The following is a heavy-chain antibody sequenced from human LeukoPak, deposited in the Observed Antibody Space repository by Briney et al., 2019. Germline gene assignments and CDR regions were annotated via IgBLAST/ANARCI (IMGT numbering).Heavy chain of an antibody. CDR1: GFTVSSNY. V-gene: IGHV3-53*01. Sequence: GGSLRLSCAASGFTVSSNYMSWVRQAPGKGLEWVSVIYSGGSTYYADSVKGRFTISRDNSKNTLYLQMNSLRAEDTAVYYCARVEGGYSYGYLDYWGQRTLVTVSS. D-gene: IGHD5-18*01. J-gene: IGHJ4*02. CDR2: IYSGGST. CDR3: ARVEGGYSYGYLDY.